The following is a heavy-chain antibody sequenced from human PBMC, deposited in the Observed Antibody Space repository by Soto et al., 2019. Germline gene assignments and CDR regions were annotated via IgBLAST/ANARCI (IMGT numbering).Heavy chain of an antibody. CDR3: AGIRPPLY. CDR2: IYSGGST. Sequence: EVQLVESGGGLVQPGGSLRLSCAVSGFTVRSNYMSWVRQAPGKGLEWVSIIYSGGSTYYADSVKGRFTISRDNSKNTLSLQMNSLRAEDTAVYYCAGIRPPLYWGQGTLVTVSS. CDR1: GFTVRSNY. V-gene: IGHV3-66*01. D-gene: IGHD5-18*01. J-gene: IGHJ4*02.